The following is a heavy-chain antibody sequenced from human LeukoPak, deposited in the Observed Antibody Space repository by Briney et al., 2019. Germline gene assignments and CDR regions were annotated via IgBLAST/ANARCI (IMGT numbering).Heavy chain of an antibody. D-gene: IGHD3-22*01. Sequence: GGSLRLSCAASVFTFSYYAMNWVRQAPGKGLEWVSSISTRSTYIYYADSLKGGFTISRDKAQNSLYMYINSLRAEDTQVYFSSRVLRYDNTGHDTFDIWGQGTMVIVSS. CDR1: VFTFSYYA. V-gene: IGHV3-21*03. CDR3: SRVLRYDNTGHDTFDI. J-gene: IGHJ3*02. CDR2: ISTRSTYI.